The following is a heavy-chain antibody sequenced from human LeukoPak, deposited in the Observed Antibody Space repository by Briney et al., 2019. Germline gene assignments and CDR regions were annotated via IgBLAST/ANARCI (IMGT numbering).Heavy chain of an antibody. D-gene: IGHD6-13*01. CDR2: ISGDGRTT. Sequence: HAGGSLRLSCVASGFTLSNNAMTWVRQGPGKGLEWVSSISGDGRTTYYADSVKGRFTISRDDSMNTVYLQMNSLRVEDTALYYCAKDGGRAAPGTNDLWGQGTMVTISS. CDR3: AKDGGRAAPGTNDL. CDR1: GFTLSNNA. J-gene: IGHJ3*01. V-gene: IGHV3-23*01.